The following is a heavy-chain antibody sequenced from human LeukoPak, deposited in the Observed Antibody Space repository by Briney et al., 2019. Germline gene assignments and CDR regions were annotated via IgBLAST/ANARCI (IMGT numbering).Heavy chain of an antibody. J-gene: IGHJ3*02. Sequence: GGSLRLSCAGSGFTFSTYVMHWVRQAPGRGPEWLSYISRSGSTKHYTDSVKGRFTISRDNAKNSLYLHMNSLRAEDTVVYYCAREMGLVDMSTMIPGGAFDIWGQGRAVTVSS. V-gene: IGHV3-48*03. CDR3: AREMGLVDMSTMIPGGAFDI. D-gene: IGHD5-24*01. CDR2: ISRSGSTK. CDR1: GFTFSTYV.